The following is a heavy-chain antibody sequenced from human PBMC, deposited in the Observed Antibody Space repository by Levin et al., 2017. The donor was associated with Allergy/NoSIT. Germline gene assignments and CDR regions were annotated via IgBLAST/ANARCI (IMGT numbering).Heavy chain of an antibody. V-gene: IGHV3-53*01. CDR1: GFSVSSDY. J-gene: IGHJ3*02. Sequence: GESLKISCAASGFSVSSDYMSWVRQAPGKGLEWVSALYTGGETHYADSVKGRFTISRDTSKNMLFLQMNGLRAEDMAVYYCTRDYFGSGRSYVAFDIWGQGTMVTVSS. D-gene: IGHD3-10*01. CDR2: LYTGGET. CDR3: TRDYFGSGRSYVAFDI.